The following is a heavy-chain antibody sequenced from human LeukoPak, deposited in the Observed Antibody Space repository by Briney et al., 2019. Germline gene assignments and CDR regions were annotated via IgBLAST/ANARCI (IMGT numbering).Heavy chain of an antibody. J-gene: IGHJ4*02. V-gene: IGHV3-73*01. CDR2: IRSKANNYAT. CDR3: TTLVEPELGIPTDY. CDR1: GFTFSGSA. Sequence: GGSLRLSCAASGFTFSGSAMYWVRQASGKGLGWVGRIRSKANNYATAYAASMKGRLAISRDDSKNTAFLQMNSLKTEDTAVYYCTTLVEPELGIPTDYWGQGTLVTVSS. D-gene: IGHD6-13*01.